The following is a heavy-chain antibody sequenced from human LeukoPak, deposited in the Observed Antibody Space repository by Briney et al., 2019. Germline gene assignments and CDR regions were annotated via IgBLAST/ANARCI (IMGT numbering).Heavy chain of an antibody. V-gene: IGHV3-21*01. Sequence: GGSLRLSCAASGFTFSGYSMNWVRQAPGKGLEWVSSITSSTSYIYYADSVKGRFTISRDNAKNSLYLQMNSLRAEDTAVYYCARAVGGCSGGSCFPGYWGQGTLVTVSS. CDR3: ARAVGGCSGGSCFPGY. CDR2: ITSSTSYI. D-gene: IGHD2-15*01. CDR1: GFTFSGYS. J-gene: IGHJ4*02.